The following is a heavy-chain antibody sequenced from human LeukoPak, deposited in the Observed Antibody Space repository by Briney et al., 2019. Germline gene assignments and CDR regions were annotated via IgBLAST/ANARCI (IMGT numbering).Heavy chain of an antibody. V-gene: IGHV3-48*04. D-gene: IGHD1-26*01. CDR2: ISSSSSTI. J-gene: IGHJ4*02. CDR3: ARDRGGSYSAIDY. Sequence: GVSLRLSCAASGFTFSNYSMNWVRQAPGNGLEWVSFISSSSSTIYYADSVKGRFTISRDNAKNSLYLQMNSLRAEDTAVYYCARDRGGSYSAIDYWGQGTLVTVSS. CDR1: GFTFSNYS.